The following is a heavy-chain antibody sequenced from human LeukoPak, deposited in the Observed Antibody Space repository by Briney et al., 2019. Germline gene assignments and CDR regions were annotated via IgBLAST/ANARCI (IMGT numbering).Heavy chain of an antibody. Sequence: PGRSLRLSCAASGFTFDDYAMHWVRQAPGKGLEWVSGISWNSGSIGYADSVKGRFTISRDNAKNSLYLQMNSLRAEDTALYYCAKGFGELFHPPDYWGQGTLVTVSS. CDR1: GFTFDDYA. V-gene: IGHV3-9*01. CDR2: ISWNSGSI. J-gene: IGHJ4*02. D-gene: IGHD3-10*01. CDR3: AKGFGELFHPPDY.